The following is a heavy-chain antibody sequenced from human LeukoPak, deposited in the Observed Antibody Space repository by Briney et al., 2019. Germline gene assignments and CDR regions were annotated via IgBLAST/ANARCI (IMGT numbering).Heavy chain of an antibody. J-gene: IGHJ6*02. CDR3: ARGGGLDV. Sequence: PGGSLRLSCAASGLTFSSYPMHWVRQAPGKGLEWVASINHNGNVNYYVDSVKGRFTISRDNAKNSLYLQMSNLRAEDTAVYFCARGGGLDVWGQGATVTVSS. V-gene: IGHV3-7*03. CDR1: GLTFSSYP. D-gene: IGHD3-16*01. CDR2: INHNGNVN.